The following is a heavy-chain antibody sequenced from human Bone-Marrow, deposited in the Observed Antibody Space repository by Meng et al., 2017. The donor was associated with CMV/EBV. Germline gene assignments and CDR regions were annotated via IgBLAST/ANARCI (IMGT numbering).Heavy chain of an antibody. Sequence: GGSLRLSCAASGFTFSSYEMNWVRQAPGKGLEWVSYISSSGSTIYYADSVKGRFTISRDNSKTTLYLQMTRLRAEDTAVYYCARDKDIVVVPGVTYYYYYSMDVWGQGTTVTVSS. CDR1: GFTFSSYE. CDR2: ISSSGSTI. J-gene: IGHJ6*02. CDR3: ARDKDIVVVPGVTYYYYYSMDV. V-gene: IGHV3-48*03. D-gene: IGHD2-2*01.